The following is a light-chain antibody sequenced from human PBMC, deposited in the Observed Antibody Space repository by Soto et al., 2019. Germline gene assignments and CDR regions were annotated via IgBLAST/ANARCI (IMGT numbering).Light chain of an antibody. V-gene: IGKV3-15*01. Sequence: EIVLTQSPATLSLSPGERATLSCRASQSVSNNYLAWYQQKPGQAPSLLILGASTRATGVPARFSGSGSGTEFTLSISSLQSEDFAVYYCKQYKEWPPFTFGQGTRLEIK. CDR1: QSVSNN. J-gene: IGKJ5*01. CDR3: KQYKEWPPFT. CDR2: GAS.